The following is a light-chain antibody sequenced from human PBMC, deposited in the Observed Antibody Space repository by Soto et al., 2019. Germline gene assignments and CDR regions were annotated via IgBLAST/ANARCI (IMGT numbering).Light chain of an antibody. V-gene: IGLV2-18*01. J-gene: IGLJ3*02. CDR1: SSDVGSYDR. CDR3: SFYTRSATVL. Sequence: QALRAEPPSVSGSPGQSVTISCTGGSSDVGSYDRVSWYQQPPGTAPKVIIYEVSYRPSGVPDRFSGPKSGNTASLTISGLQAEDEADYYCSFYTRSATVLFGGGTKVTVL. CDR2: EVS.